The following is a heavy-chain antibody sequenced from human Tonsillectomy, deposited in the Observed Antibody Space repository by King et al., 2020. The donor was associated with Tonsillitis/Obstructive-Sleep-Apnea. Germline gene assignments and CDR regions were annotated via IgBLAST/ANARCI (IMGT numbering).Heavy chain of an antibody. Sequence: QVQLQQWGAGLLKPSETLSLTCAVYGGSFSGYYWSWIRQPPGKGLEWIGEINHSGSTNYKPSLKSRVTISVDTSKNQFSLKLSSVTAADTAVYYCARDPRSDYYYYYMDVWGKGTTVTVSS. V-gene: IGHV4-34*01. CDR2: INHSGST. J-gene: IGHJ6*03. D-gene: IGHD6-6*01. CDR1: GGSFSGYY. CDR3: ARDPRSDYYYYYMDV.